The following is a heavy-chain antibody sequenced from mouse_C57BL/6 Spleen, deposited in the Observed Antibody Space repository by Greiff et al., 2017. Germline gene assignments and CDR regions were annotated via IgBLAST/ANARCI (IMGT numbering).Heavy chain of an antibody. J-gene: IGHJ4*01. CDR1: GYTFNSYW. CDR2: IYPSDCET. D-gene: IGHD1-1*01. CDR3: AGCGSVGNDY. Sequence: VQLQQPGAELVRPGSSVKLSCKASGYTFNSYWMDWVKQRPGQGLEWIGYIYPSDCETHYNQKFKDKATLTVDKSSSTAYMQLLSLTSENSAVYYCAGCGSVGNDYWGKGTSVTGSS. V-gene: IGHV1-61*01.